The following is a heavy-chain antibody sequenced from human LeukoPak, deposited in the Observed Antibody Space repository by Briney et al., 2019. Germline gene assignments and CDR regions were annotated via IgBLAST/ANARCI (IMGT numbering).Heavy chain of an antibody. CDR3: ARGGRRDNVFDY. V-gene: IGHV4-59*01. J-gene: IGHJ4*02. Sequence: PSETLSLTCTVSGGSISSYYWSWIRQPPGKGLEWIGYIYYSGSTNYYPSLKSRVTISVDTSKNQFSLKLSSVTAADTAVYYCARGGRRDNVFDYWGQGTLVTVSS. CDR1: GGSISSYY. D-gene: IGHD1-1*01. CDR2: IYYSGST.